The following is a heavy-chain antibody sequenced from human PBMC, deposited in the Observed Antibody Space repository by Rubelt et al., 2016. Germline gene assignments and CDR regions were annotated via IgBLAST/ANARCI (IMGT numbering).Heavy chain of an antibody. D-gene: IGHD3-16*01. J-gene: IGHJ4*02. CDR2: ISYDGSNK. CDR1: GFTFSSYG. Sequence: GFTFSSYGMHWVRQAPGKGLEWVAVISYDGSNKYYADSVKGRFTISRDNSKNTLYLQMNSLRAEDTAVYYCARDKLGTALDYWGQGTLVTVSS. V-gene: IGHV3-33*05. CDR3: ARDKLGTALDY.